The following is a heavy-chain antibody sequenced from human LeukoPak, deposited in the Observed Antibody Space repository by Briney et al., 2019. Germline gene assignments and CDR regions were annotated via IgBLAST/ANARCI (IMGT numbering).Heavy chain of an antibody. Sequence: GGSLRLSCAASGFTSSSYEMNWVRQAPGKGLEWVSYISSSGSTIYYADSVKGRFTISRDNAKNSLYLQMNSLRAEDTAGYYCARVGYYYYYMDVWGKGTTVTVSS. CDR1: GFTSSSYE. CDR3: ARVGYYYYYMDV. J-gene: IGHJ6*03. V-gene: IGHV3-48*03. CDR2: ISSSGSTI.